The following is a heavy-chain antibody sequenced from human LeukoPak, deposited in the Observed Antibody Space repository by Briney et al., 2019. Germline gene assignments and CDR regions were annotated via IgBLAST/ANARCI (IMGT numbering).Heavy chain of an antibody. J-gene: IGHJ4*02. CDR2: IIPIFGTA. D-gene: IGHD3-3*01. CDR3: ARRVYDFWSGYYLYFDY. CDR1: GGTFSGYA. Sequence: SVKVSCKASGGTFSGYAISWVRQAPGQGLEWMGGIIPIFGTANYAQKFQGRVTITADESTSTAYMELSSLRSEDTAVYYCARRVYDFWSGYYLYFDYWGQGTLVTVSS. V-gene: IGHV1-69*13.